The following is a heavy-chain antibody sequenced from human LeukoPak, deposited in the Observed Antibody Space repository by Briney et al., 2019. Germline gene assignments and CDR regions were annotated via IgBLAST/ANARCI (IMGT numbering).Heavy chain of an antibody. D-gene: IGHD5-18*01. V-gene: IGHV4-34*01. CDR1: GGSFSGYY. CDR3: ARWGLQLWSHFDY. Sequence: SETLSLTCAVYGGSFSGYYWSWIRQPPGKGLEWIGEINHSESTNYNPSLKSRVTISVDTSKNQFSLKLSSVTAADTAVYYCARWGLQLWSHFDYWGQGTLVTVSS. J-gene: IGHJ4*02. CDR2: INHSEST.